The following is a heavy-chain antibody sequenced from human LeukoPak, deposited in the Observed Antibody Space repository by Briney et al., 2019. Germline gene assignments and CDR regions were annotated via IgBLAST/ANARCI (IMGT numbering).Heavy chain of an antibody. CDR1: GFTFSSYA. J-gene: IGHJ4*02. Sequence: PGGSLRLSCAASGFTFSSYAMHWVRQAPGKGLEYVSAISSNGGSTYYANSVKGRFTISRDNSKNTLYLQMGSLRAEDTGIYFCARGSTFGGVISDFWGQGTLVTVSS. CDR3: ARGSTFGGVISDF. CDR2: ISSNGGST. V-gene: IGHV3-64*01. D-gene: IGHD3-16*02.